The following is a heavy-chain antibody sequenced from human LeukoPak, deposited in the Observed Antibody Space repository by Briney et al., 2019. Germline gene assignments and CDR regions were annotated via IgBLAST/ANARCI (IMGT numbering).Heavy chain of an antibody. CDR3: TKIAVPVPGRYHIDV. V-gene: IGHV3-9*01. J-gene: IGHJ6*03. Sequence: GGSLRLSCAASGFIFENYAMHWVRLLPGKGLEWVSGISYNGGVVAYMDSVRGRFTISRDNAKNSLYLQMTSLKAEDTALYYCTKIAVPVPGRYHIDVSGKGTAVIVSS. D-gene: IGHD2-2*01. CDR1: GFIFENYA. CDR2: ISYNGGVV.